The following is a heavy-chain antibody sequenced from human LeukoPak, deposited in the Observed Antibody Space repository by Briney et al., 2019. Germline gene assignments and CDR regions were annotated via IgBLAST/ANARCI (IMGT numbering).Heavy chain of an antibody. V-gene: IGHV1-2*04. CDR2: INPNSGGT. Sequence: ASVKVSCKASGYTFTGYYMHWVRQAPGQGLEWMGWINPNSGGTNYAQKFQGWVTMTRDTPISTAYMELSRLRSDDTAVYYCARESCSGGSCYSFGLGAFDIWGQGTMVTVSS. J-gene: IGHJ3*02. CDR3: ARESCSGGSCYSFGLGAFDI. D-gene: IGHD2-15*01. CDR1: GYTFTGYY.